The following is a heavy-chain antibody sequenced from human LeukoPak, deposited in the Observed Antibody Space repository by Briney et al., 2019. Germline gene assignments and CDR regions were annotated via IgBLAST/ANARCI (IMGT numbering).Heavy chain of an antibody. Sequence: GESLKISCKGSGYSFTSYWIGWVRQMPGKGLEWMGIIYPGDSDTRYRPSFQGQVTISADKSISTAYLQWSSLKASDTAMYYCARSRGDADDAFDIWGQGTMVTVSS. J-gene: IGHJ3*02. V-gene: IGHV5-51*01. CDR3: ARSRGDADDAFDI. CDR2: IYPGDSDT. CDR1: GYSFTSYW.